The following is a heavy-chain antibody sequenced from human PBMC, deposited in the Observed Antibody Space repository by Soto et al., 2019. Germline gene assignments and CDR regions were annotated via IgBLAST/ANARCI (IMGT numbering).Heavy chain of an antibody. J-gene: IGHJ4*02. D-gene: IGHD3-10*01. V-gene: IGHV4-59*08. CDR3: ARHGGSRSTDY. CDR2: IHSGST. Sequence: QVQLQESGPGLVKPSGTLSLTCTVSGGSISSDYWNWIRQPPGKGLEWIGYIHSGSTTYSASLRSRVTISVDTSKNQFSLKLGSVTAADTAVYFCARHGGSRSTDYWGQGTLVTVSS. CDR1: GGSISSDY.